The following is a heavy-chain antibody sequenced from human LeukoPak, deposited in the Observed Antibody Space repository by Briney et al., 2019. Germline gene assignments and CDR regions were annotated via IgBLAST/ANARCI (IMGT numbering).Heavy chain of an antibody. J-gene: IGHJ6*03. Sequence: SETLSLTCTVSGGSISSYCWSWIRQPAGKGLEWIGRIYTSGSTNYNPSLKSRVTMSVDTSKNQFSLKLTFVTDADTAVYYCARVGCSSTNCYGNYYMDVWGKGTTVTVS. CDR1: GGSISSYC. CDR3: ARVGCSSTNCYGNYYMDV. D-gene: IGHD2-2*01. V-gene: IGHV4-4*07. CDR2: IYTSGST.